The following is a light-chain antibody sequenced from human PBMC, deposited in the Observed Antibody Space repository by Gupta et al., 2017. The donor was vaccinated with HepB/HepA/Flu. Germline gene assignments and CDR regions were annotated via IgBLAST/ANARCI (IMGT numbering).Light chain of an antibody. CDR3: QQYYGAPCS. V-gene: IGKV4-1*01. Sequence: DIVMTQSPDSLAVSLGERATINCKSSQSVLSSSNNKNYLAWYQQKPGQPPKLLTAWASSRESGVPDRFSGSGSGTDFTLTISSLQVEDVAVYYCQQYYGAPCSFGQGTKVEIK. J-gene: IGKJ2*04. CDR2: WAS. CDR1: QSVLSSSNNKNY.